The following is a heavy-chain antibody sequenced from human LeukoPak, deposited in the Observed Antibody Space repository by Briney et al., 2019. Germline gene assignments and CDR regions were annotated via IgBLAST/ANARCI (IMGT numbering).Heavy chain of an antibody. V-gene: IGHV3-30*02. CDR3: SKTLEDSGGSCYPIILYYYYYYMDV. CDR1: GFTFSSYG. CDR2: IRYDGSNK. Sequence: GGSLRLSCAASGFTFSSYGMHWVRQAPGKGLEWVAFIRYDGSNKYYADSVKGRFTISRDNSKNTLYLQMNSLRAEDTAVYYYSKTLEDSGGSCYPIILYYYYYYMDVWGKGTTVTVSS. D-gene: IGHD2-15*01. J-gene: IGHJ6*03.